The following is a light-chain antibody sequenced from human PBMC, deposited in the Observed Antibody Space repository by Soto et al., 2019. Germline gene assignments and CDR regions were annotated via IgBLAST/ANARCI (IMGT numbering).Light chain of an antibody. J-gene: IGLJ1*01. CDR1: SSDVGSYNL. V-gene: IGLV2-23*01. CDR3: CSYAGSPYV. CDR2: EGS. Sequence: QSVLTQPASVSGSPGQSITISCTGTSSDVGSYNLVSWYQQHPGKAPKLMIYEGSKRPSGVSNRFSGSKSGNTASLTTSGLQAEDEADYYCCSYAGSPYVFGTGTNVTVL.